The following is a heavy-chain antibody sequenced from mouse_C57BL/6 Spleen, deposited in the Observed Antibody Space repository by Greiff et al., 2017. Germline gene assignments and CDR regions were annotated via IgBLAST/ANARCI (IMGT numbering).Heavy chain of an antibody. V-gene: IGHV14-4*01. CDR1: GFNIKDDY. CDR3: TTLGGNSYFDY. CDR2: IDPENGDT. D-gene: IGHD2-1*01. J-gene: IGHJ2*01. Sequence: VQLKQSGAELVRPGASVKLSCTASGFNIKDDYMHWVKQRPEQGLEWIGWIDPENGDTEYASKFQGKATITADTSSNTAYLQLSSLTSEDTAVYYCTTLGGNSYFDYWGQGTTLTVSS.